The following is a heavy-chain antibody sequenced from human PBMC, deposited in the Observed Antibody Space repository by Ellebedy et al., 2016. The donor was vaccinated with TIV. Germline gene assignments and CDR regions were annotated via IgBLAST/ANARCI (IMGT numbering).Heavy chain of an antibody. CDR3: ASGDGPWLDY. J-gene: IGHJ4*02. D-gene: IGHD7-27*01. V-gene: IGHV3-33*08. Sequence: GESLKISXAASGFTFSDYYMSWIRQAPGKGLEWVAVIWYDGSNKYYADSVKGRFTISRDNSKNTLYLQMNSLRAEDTAVYYCASGDGPWLDYWGQGTLVTVSS. CDR2: IWYDGSNK. CDR1: GFTFSDYY.